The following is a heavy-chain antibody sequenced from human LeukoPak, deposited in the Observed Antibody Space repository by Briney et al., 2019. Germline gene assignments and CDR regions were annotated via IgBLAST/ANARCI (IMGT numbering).Heavy chain of an antibody. J-gene: IGHJ2*01. CDR1: GGSISGYY. CDR2: IYFSGSS. CDR3: ARGITAASLIWYLDL. V-gene: IGHV4-59*01. Sequence: SETLSLPFTVSGGSISGYYWSWIRQPPGKGLEWIGYIYFSGSSKYNPSLKSRVTMSVATSKNQFSLHLSSVTAADTAVYYCARGITAASLIWYLDLWGRGTLVTVSS. D-gene: IGHD6-13*01.